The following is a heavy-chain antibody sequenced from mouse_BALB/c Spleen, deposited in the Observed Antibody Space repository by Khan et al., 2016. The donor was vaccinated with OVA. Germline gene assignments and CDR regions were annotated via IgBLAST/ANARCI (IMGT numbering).Heavy chain of an antibody. CDR3: ARGYYGDPFAY. J-gene: IGHJ3*01. V-gene: IGHV5-4*02. CDR1: GFTFSDYY. CDR2: ISDGGSYT. Sequence: EVELVESGGGLVKPGGSLKLSCAASGFTFSDYYMYWVRQTPEKRLEWVATISDGGSYTYYPDSVKGRFTISRDDVKNILYLQMSSFKPEDTAMYYCARGYYGDPFAYWDKGTLVTVSA. D-gene: IGHD2-13*01.